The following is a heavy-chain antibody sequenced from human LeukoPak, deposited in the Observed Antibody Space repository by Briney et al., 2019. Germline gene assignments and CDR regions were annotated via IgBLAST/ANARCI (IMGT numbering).Heavy chain of an antibody. J-gene: IGHJ4*02. Sequence: PGGSLRLSCTASGFVFSSYWMSWVRQAPGKGPEWVANIKDDESQKYYGDSVKGRFTISRDNAKKSLYLQMNSLRADDTAVYYCARDRGGKDFWGQGTLVVVS. V-gene: IGHV3-7*03. CDR1: GFVFSSYW. CDR3: ARDRGGKDF. CDR2: IKDDESQK. D-gene: IGHD1-1*01.